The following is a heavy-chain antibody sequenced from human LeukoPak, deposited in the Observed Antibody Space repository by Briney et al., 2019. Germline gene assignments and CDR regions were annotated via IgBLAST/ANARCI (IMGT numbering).Heavy chain of an antibody. CDR2: IYSGGTT. V-gene: IGHV3-53*01. CDR1: GFTVSSNF. CDR3: ARYYYGSGSSNYYFDY. J-gene: IGHJ4*02. Sequence: PGGSLRLSCAASGFTVSSNFLTWVRQAPGKGLEWVSIIYSGGTTYYADSVKGRFTISRDNSKNTLYPQMNSLRAEDSAVYYCARYYYGSGSSNYYFDYWGQGTLVTVSS. D-gene: IGHD3-10*01.